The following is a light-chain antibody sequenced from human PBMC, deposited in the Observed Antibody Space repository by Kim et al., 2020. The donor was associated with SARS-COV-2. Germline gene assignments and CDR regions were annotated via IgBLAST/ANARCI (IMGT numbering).Light chain of an antibody. CDR3: SSFTTSATRV. CDR2: DVS. V-gene: IGLV2-14*03. Sequence: GPSIRSPTTATAMIIGSYDFVSWHQQHPGDAPKLIIFDVSKRPSGFPSHFSGSKSGNTASLTISELRADDEADYYCSSFTTSATRVFGGGTQLTVL. J-gene: IGLJ3*02. CDR1: AMIIGSYDF.